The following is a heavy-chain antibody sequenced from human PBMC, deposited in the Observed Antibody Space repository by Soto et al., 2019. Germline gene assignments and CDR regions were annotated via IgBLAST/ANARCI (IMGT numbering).Heavy chain of an antibody. J-gene: IGHJ5*02. Sequence: QVQLVQSGAEVKKPGASVKVSCKVSGYTLTELSMHWVRQAPGKGLEWMGGFDPEDGETIYAQKCQGIGTMTADPSTDNADLELSSLRSEDTDVYYCATGGSHYYDSSCYVNWFDPWGPGTLGTGSS. CDR3: ATGGSHYYDSSCYVNWFDP. CDR2: FDPEDGET. D-gene: IGHD3-22*01. V-gene: IGHV1-24*01. CDR1: GYTLTELS.